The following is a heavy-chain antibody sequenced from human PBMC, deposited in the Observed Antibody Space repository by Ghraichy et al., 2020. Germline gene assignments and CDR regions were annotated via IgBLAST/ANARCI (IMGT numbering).Heavy chain of an antibody. J-gene: IGHJ4*02. D-gene: IGHD3-9*01. Sequence: SVKVSCKASGGTFSSYAISWVRQAPGQGLEWMGGIIPIFGTANYAQKFQGRVTITADESTSTAYMELSSLRSEDTAVYYCAIPGGGLRYFFPFDYWGQGTLVTVSS. CDR2: IIPIFGTA. V-gene: IGHV1-69*13. CDR1: GGTFSSYA. CDR3: AIPGGGLRYFFPFDY.